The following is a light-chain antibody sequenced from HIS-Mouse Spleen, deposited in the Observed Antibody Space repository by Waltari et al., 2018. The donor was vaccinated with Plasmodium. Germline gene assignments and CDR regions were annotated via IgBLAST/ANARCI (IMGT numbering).Light chain of an antibody. V-gene: IGLV3-10*01. Sequence: SYELTQPPSVSVSPGQTARITCSGDALPKTYVYWYQQKSGQVPVLVIYEDSKRPSGFPERFSGSSSGTMATLTISGAQVEDEADYYCYSTDSSGNHRVFGGGTKLTVL. CDR2: EDS. CDR3: YSTDSSGNHRV. J-gene: IGLJ3*02. CDR1: ALPKTY.